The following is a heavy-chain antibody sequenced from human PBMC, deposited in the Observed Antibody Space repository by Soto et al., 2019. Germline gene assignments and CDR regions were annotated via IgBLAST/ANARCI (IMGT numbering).Heavy chain of an antibody. CDR1: GGSISSGDYY. Sequence: SETLSLTCTVSGGSISSGDYYWSWIRQSPGKGLEWIGYIYYSGSNYYNPSLKRRVTISVDTSKNQFSLKLSSVTAADTAVYYCATDGRHCSGGSCYLYGMDVWRQGTTVTVSS. V-gene: IGHV4-30-4*01. D-gene: IGHD2-15*01. J-gene: IGHJ6*02. CDR3: ATDGRHCSGGSCYLYGMDV. CDR2: IYYSGSN.